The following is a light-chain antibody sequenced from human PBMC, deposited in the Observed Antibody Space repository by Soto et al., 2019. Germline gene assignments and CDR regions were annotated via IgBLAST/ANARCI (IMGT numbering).Light chain of an antibody. V-gene: IGLV2-14*01. J-gene: IGLJ1*01. Sequence: QSVLTQPASVSGSPGQSSTISCTGTSSDVGGYNYVSWYQHHPGRAPKLMIYEFSNRPSGVSNRFSGSKSGNTAYLTISGLQAEDEADYYCSSYTSSSTPYVFGTGTKVT. CDR1: SSDVGGYNY. CDR2: EFS. CDR3: SSYTSSSTPYV.